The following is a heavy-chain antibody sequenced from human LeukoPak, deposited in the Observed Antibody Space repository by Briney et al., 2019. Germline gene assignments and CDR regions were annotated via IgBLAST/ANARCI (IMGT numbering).Heavy chain of an antibody. CDR2: IYYRGST. CDR1: GGSISSYY. V-gene: IGHV4-59*08. D-gene: IGHD6-13*01. Sequence: SETLPLTCTVSGGSISSYYWSWIRQPPGKGLEWIGYIYYRGSTNYNPSLKSRVTISVDTSKNQFSLKLSSVTAADTAVYYCASSSWYGKFDYWGQGTLVTVSS. CDR3: ASSSWYGKFDY. J-gene: IGHJ4*02.